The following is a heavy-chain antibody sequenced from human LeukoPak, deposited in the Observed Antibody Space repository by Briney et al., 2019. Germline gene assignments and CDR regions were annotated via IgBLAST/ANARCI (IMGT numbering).Heavy chain of an antibody. CDR3: TGNYDILTGYHDAFDI. V-gene: IGHV4-4*07. D-gene: IGHD3-9*01. CDR2: IYTSGST. CDR1: GDSISNYY. J-gene: IGHJ3*02. Sequence: SETLSLTCTVSGDSISNYYWSWIRQPAGKGLEWIGRIYTSGSTNYNPSLKSRVTISVDTSKNQFSLKLSSVTAADTAVYYCTGNYDILTGYHDAFDIWGQGTMVTVSS.